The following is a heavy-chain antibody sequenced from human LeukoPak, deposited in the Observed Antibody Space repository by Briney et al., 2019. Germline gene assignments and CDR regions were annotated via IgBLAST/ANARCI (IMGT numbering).Heavy chain of an antibody. J-gene: IGHJ4*02. V-gene: IGHV3-7*01. D-gene: IGHD3-10*01. CDR3: VRGGGSFDY. Sequence: GGSLRLSCAASGFTFSSYWMSWVRQAPGKGLEWVANIKHDGSEKYFVDSVKGRFTISRDNAKNSLYLQMNRLRDEDTAVYYCVRGGGSFDYWGQGTLVTVSS. CDR2: IKHDGSEK. CDR1: GFTFSSYW.